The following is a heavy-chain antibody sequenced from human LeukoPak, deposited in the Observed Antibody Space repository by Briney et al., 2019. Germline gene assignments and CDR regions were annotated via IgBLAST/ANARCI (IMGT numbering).Heavy chain of an antibody. V-gene: IGHV4-34*01. Sequence: SETLSLTCAVYGGSFSGYYWSWIRQPPGKGLEWIGEINHSGSTNYNPSLKSRVTISVDTSKNQFSLKLSSVTAADTAVYYCAISTGTTKGAFDIWGQGTMVTVSS. D-gene: IGHD1-1*01. J-gene: IGHJ3*02. CDR2: INHSGST. CDR1: GGSFSGYY. CDR3: AISTGTTKGAFDI.